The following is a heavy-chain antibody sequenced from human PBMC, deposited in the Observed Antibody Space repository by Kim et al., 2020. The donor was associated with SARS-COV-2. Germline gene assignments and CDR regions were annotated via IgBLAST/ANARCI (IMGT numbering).Heavy chain of an antibody. CDR1: GFTFSNYG. V-gene: IGHV3-33*05. D-gene: IGHD3-10*01. J-gene: IGHJ4*02. CDR2: ISYDGSNK. Sequence: GGSLRLSCAASGFTFSNYGMHWVRQAPGKGLEWVAGISYDGSNKYYADSVKGRFTISRDNSKNTLYLQMNSLRAEDTAVYYCARDLVAWFGELGYYFDYWGQGTHVTVSS. CDR3: ARDLVAWFGELGYYFDY.